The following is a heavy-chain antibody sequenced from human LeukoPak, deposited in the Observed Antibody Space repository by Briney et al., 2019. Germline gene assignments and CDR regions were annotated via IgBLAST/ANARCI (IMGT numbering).Heavy chain of an antibody. CDR1: GGSVSSNVAA. CDR2: TYYRSKWYN. J-gene: IGHJ4*02. V-gene: IGHV6-1*01. CDR3: VRDGAGGLDYFDY. D-gene: IGHD3-16*01. Sequence: SQTLSLTCAISGGSVSSNVAAWNWIRQSPSRGLEWLGRTYYRSKWYNDYAVSVKSRITINPDTSKNQFSLQLNSVTPEHTAVYYCVRDGAGGLDYFDYWGQGNLVTVSS.